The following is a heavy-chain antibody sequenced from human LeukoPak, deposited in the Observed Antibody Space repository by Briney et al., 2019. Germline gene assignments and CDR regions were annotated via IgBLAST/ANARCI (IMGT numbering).Heavy chain of an antibody. CDR3: AKDRSSSAGLYFDY. D-gene: IGHD6-6*01. CDR1: GFTSRNYG. V-gene: IGHV3-30*18. CDR2: ISYDGSYK. Sequence: GGPLSLSCAASGFTSRNYGMHWVGQAPGKGLEWLAVISYDGSYKYYADSVKGRFTISRDNSKNTLYLQMNSLRGEDTAVYYCAKDRSSSAGLYFDYWGQGTLVTVSS. J-gene: IGHJ4*02.